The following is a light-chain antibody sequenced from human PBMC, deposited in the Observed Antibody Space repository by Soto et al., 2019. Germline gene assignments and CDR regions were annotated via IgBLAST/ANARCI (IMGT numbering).Light chain of an antibody. V-gene: IGKV3-20*01. CDR1: QSVSSTY. CDR3: QQYGGSPRYT. Sequence: EIVLTQSPGTLSLSPGEKATLSCRASQSVSSTYLAWYQQKPGKAPRLLIYGASSRATGIPDRFSGSGSGTDFPLTISSLEPEDFAVYYCQQYGGSPRYTFGQGTKLEIK. CDR2: GAS. J-gene: IGKJ2*01.